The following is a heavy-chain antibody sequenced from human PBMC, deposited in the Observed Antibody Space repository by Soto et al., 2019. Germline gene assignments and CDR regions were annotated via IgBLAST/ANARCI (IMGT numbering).Heavy chain of an antibody. CDR2: ISGSGGST. V-gene: IGHV3-23*01. J-gene: IGHJ4*02. CDR1: GFTFSSYA. CDR3: AKDLYSSGWYAY. Sequence: EVQLLESGGGLVQPGGSLRLSCAASGFTFSSYAMSWVRQAPGKGLEWVSGISGSGGSTYYADSVKGRFTISRDNSKNTLYLQMNSLRAEDTAVYYCAKDLYSSGWYAYWGQGTLVTVSS. D-gene: IGHD6-19*01.